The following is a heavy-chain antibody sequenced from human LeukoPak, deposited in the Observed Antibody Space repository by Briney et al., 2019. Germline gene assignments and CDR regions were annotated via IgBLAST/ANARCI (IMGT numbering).Heavy chain of an antibody. CDR3: ARDQYDTWSRRGNFDS. D-gene: IGHD3/OR15-3a*01. V-gene: IGHV3-7*03. J-gene: IGHJ4*02. CDR1: GFTFATYS. CDR2: IKLDGSEK. Sequence: GGSLRLSCAASGFTFATYSMNWIRQAPGKGLEWVANIKLDGSEKNYVDSVKGRFTISRDNTKNSLYLQMNSLRAEDTAVFYCARDQYDTWSRRGNFDSWGQGTLVIVSS.